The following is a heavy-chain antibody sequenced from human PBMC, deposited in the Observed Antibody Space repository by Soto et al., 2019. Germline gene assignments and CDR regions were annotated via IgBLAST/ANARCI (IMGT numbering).Heavy chain of an antibody. J-gene: IGHJ6*02. V-gene: IGHV3-74*01. CDR2: IDNAGSSA. Sequence: EVQLVESGGGLVQPGGSLRLSCAASGFTFSIYWMHWVRQAPGKGPVWVSRIDNAGSSARYADSVKGRFTISRDNAKNTAYLQMNSLRAEDTAVYYCTRVGGSVSGMDVWGQGTTVTVSS. D-gene: IGHD1-26*01. CDR1: GFTFSIYW. CDR3: TRVGGSVSGMDV.